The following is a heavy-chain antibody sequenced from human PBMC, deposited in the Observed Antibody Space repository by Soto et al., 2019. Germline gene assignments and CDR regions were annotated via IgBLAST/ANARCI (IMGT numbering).Heavy chain of an antibody. CDR3: TTDQGATLPFYYYGMDV. CDR1: GFSFVYNY. D-gene: IGHD3-16*01. Sequence: GGSLRRSWSGSGFSFVYNYMIWVRQAPGRGLEWVGRIKSKTDGGTTDYAAPVKGRFTISRDDSKNTLYLQMNSLKTEDTAVYYCTTDQGATLPFYYYGMDVWGQGTTVTVSS. J-gene: IGHJ6*02. CDR2: IKSKTDGGTT. V-gene: IGHV3-15*07.